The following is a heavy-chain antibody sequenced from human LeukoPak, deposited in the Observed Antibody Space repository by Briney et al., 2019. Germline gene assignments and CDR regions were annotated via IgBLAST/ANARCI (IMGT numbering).Heavy chain of an antibody. CDR1: GGSFSGYY. J-gene: IGHJ4*02. CDR3: ASNVYDYVWGSYRQRRVDFDY. CDR2: INHSGST. V-gene: IGHV4-34*01. Sequence: PSETLSLTCAVYGGSFSGYYRSWIRQPPGKGLEWIGEINHSGSTNYNPSLKSRVTISVDTSKNQFSLKLSSVTAADTAVYYCASNVYDYVWGSYRQRRVDFDYWGQGTLVTVSS. D-gene: IGHD3-16*02.